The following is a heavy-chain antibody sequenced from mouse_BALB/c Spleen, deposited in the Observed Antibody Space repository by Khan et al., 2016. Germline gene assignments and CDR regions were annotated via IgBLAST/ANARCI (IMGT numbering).Heavy chain of an antibody. D-gene: IGHD2-4*01. CDR3: ARSPYDYDVGFAY. J-gene: IGHJ3*01. CDR1: GFNIKDTY. Sequence: VRLQQSGAELVKPGASVKLSCTASGFNIKDTYMHWVKQRPEQGLDWIGRIDPANGNTKYDPKFQGKATITADTSSNTAYLQLSSLTSEDTAVYYCARSPYDYDVGFAYWGQGTLVTVSA. V-gene: IGHV14-3*02. CDR2: IDPANGNT.